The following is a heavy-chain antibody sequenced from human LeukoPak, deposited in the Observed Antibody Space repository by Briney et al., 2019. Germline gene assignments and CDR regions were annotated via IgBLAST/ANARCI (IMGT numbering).Heavy chain of an antibody. Sequence: PGGSLRLSCAASGFTFSSYGMHWVRQAPGKGLEWVAVIWYDGSNKYYADSVKGRFTISRDNSKNTLYLQMNSLRAEDTAVYYCARDNSESQLFYWGQGTLVTVSS. CDR1: GFTFSSYG. CDR2: IWYDGSNK. D-gene: IGHD1-26*01. V-gene: IGHV3-33*01. J-gene: IGHJ4*02. CDR3: ARDNSESQLFY.